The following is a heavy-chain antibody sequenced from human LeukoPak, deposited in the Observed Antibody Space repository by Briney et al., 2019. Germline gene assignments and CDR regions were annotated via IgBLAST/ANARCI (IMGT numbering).Heavy chain of an antibody. CDR3: AHSLATRYCSGGSCYESGFDY. Sequence: SGPTLVNPTQTLTLTCTFSGFSLSTSGVGVGWIRQPPGKALEWLALIYWDDDKRYSPSLKSRLTITKDTSKNQVVLTMTNMDPVDTATYYCAHSLATRYCSGGSCYESGFDYWGQGTLVTVSS. D-gene: IGHD2-15*01. CDR2: IYWDDDK. V-gene: IGHV2-5*02. J-gene: IGHJ4*02. CDR1: GFSLSTSGVG.